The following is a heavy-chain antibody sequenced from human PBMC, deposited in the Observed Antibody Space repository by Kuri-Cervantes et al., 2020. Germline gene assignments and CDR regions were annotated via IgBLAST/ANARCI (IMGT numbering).Heavy chain of an antibody. J-gene: IGHJ6*03. CDR3: ARVRRVGHTGYYMDV. CDR2: MNPNSGGT. V-gene: IGHV1-2*02. Sequence: ASVKVSCKASGYTFTGYYVHWVRQAPGQGLEWMGWMNPNSGGTNSAQKFQGRVTMTRDTSINTAYMELSRLRSDDTAVYYCARVRRVGHTGYYMDVWGKGTTVTVSS. CDR1: GYTFTGYY. D-gene: IGHD2-15*01.